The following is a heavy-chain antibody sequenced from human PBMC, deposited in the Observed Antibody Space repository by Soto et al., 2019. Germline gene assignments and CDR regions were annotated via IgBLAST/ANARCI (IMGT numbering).Heavy chain of an antibody. J-gene: IGHJ4*02. Sequence: ESGGGSVQPGGSLRLTCVASGFTFNSYWMSWVRQSPGKGLEWVANIKQDGSAINYLDSLRGRFTISRDNGKNSLYLQMNSLRAEDAAVYYCTTGRPRSNWVYFDYWGQGTLVTVSS. D-gene: IGHD4-4*01. CDR2: IKQDGSAI. V-gene: IGHV3-7*01. CDR1: GFTFNSYW. CDR3: TTGRPRSNWVYFDY.